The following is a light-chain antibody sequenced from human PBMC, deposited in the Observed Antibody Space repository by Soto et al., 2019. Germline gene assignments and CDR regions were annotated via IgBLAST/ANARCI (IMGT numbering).Light chain of an antibody. CDR3: AAWDDTLATLV. V-gene: IGLV1-47*01. CDR1: SSNVGSNF. Sequence: QSVLTQPPSASGTPGQRVTMSCSGRSSNVGSNFVYWYQQLPDTAPRLLIYRNDQRPSGVPDRFSASKSATSASLAITGLRSEDEAEYFCAAWDDTLATLVFGAGTKLTVL. J-gene: IGLJ2*01. CDR2: RND.